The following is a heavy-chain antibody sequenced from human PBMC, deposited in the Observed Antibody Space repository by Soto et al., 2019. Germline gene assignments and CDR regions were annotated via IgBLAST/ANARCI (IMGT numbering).Heavy chain of an antibody. CDR3: TRAGFGHGWDV. CDR1: GFTSSDHY. CDR2: SKSKPNNYIT. Sequence: GGSLRLSCAASGFTSSDHYMDWVRQAPGKGLEWVGRSKSKPNNYITEYAASVKGRFTISRDESENSLYLQMNSLNTEDTAVYYCTRAGFGHGWDVWGQGTTVTVAS. J-gene: IGHJ6*02. D-gene: IGHD3-16*01. V-gene: IGHV3-72*01.